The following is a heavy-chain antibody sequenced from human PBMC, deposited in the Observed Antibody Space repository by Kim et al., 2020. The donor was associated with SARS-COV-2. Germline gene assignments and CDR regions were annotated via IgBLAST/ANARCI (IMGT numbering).Heavy chain of an antibody. J-gene: IGHJ4*02. CDR3: ARQGGSRYSSSWTFDY. CDR2: IYYSGST. Sequence: SETLSLTCTVSGGSISSSSYYWGWIRQPPGKGLEWIGSIYYSGSTYYNPSLKSRVTISVDTSKNQFSLKLSSVTAADTAVYYCARQGGSRYSSSWTFDYWGQGTLVTVSS. V-gene: IGHV4-39*01. CDR1: GGSISSSSYY. D-gene: IGHD6-13*01.